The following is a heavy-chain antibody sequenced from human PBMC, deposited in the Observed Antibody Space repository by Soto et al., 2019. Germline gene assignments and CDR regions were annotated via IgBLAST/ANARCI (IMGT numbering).Heavy chain of an antibody. CDR2: ISYSGST. J-gene: IGHJ5*02. V-gene: IGHV4-59*01. CDR3: ARDRLAAAGGGRRWFDP. D-gene: IGHD6-13*01. CDR1: GGSISTYY. Sequence: QVQLQESGPGLVKPSETLSLTCTVSGGSISTYYWSWIRQPPGKGLEWIGYISYSGSTNYNPSLKSRVTISVDTSKNQFSLKLSSVTAADTAVYYCARDRLAAAGGGRRWFDPWGQGTLVTVSS.